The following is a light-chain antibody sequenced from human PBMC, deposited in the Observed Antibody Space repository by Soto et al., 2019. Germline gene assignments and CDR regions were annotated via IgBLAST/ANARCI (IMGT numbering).Light chain of an antibody. CDR2: GAS. V-gene: IGKV3-20*01. CDR1: QSVSSSY. J-gene: IGKJ5*01. CDR3: QQYGGSPRIT. Sequence: EIGMTQSPATPSVSPGESATPSCRAIQSVSSSYLAWYQQKPGQAPRLLIYGASSRATGIPDRFSGSGSGTDFTLIINRLEPEDVAIYYCQQYGGSPRITFGQGTRLEIK.